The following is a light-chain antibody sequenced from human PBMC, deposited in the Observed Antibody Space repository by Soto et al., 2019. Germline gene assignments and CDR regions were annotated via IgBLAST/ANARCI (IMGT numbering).Light chain of an antibody. CDR2: DAS. J-gene: IGKJ1*01. CDR3: QQYGISPRT. CDR1: QSISSW. Sequence: DIQMTQSPSTLSASVGDRVTITCRASQSISSWLAWYQQKPGKAPKLLIYDASSLESGVPSRFSGSGSGTDSTLTISRLEPEDFAVYYCQQYGISPRTFGQGTKVDIK. V-gene: IGKV1-5*01.